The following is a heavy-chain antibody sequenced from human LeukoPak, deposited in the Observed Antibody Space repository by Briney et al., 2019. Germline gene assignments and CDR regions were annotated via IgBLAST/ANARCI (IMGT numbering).Heavy chain of an antibody. CDR1: GYTFTSYY. V-gene: IGHV1-46*01. CDR3: ARDKFSVTVTGPFDY. D-gene: IGHD4-11*01. Sequence: ASVKVSCKASGYTFTSYYMHWVRQAPGQGLEWMGIINPSGGSTSYAQKFQGRVTMTRDMSTSTVYKELSSLRSEDTAVYYCARDKFSVTVTGPFDYWGQGTLVTVSS. J-gene: IGHJ4*02. CDR2: INPSGGST.